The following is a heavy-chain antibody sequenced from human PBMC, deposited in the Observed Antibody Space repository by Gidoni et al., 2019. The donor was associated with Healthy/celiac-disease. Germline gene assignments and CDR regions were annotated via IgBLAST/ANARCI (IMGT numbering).Heavy chain of an antibody. CDR3: ASGERAVFDY. V-gene: IGHV4-59*08. D-gene: IGHD7-27*01. J-gene: IGHJ4*02. CDR1: GGSISSYY. Sequence: QLQLQESGPGLVKPSETLSLTCTVSGGSISSYYWRWIRQPPGKGLEWIGYIYYSGSTNYNPSLKSRVTISVDTSKNQFSLKLSSVTAADTAVYYCASGERAVFDYWGQGTLVTVSS. CDR2: IYYSGST.